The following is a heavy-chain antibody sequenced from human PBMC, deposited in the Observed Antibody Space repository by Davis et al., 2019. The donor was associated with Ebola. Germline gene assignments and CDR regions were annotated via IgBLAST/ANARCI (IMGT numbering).Heavy chain of an antibody. V-gene: IGHV3-48*03. CDR1: GFTFSSYD. CDR2: IRTGVIGNI. D-gene: IGHD1-26*01. J-gene: IGHJ3*02. CDR3: ARDRSGGAFDI. Sequence: GESLRLSCAASGFTFSSYDMNWVRQAPGKGLEWVSFIRTGVIGNIYYADSVKGRFTASRDNAKNSLYLQMNGLRDDDTAVYYCARDRSGGAFDIWGQGTMVTVSS.